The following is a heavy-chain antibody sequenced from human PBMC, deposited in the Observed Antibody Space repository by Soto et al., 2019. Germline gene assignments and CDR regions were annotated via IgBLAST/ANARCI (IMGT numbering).Heavy chain of an antibody. V-gene: IGHV3-23*01. J-gene: IGHJ4*02. Sequence: PGGSLRLSCAASGFTFSSYAMSWVRQAPGKGLEWVSAISGSGGSTYYADSVKGRFTISRDNSKNTLYLQMNSLRAEDTAVYYCSLQYYDFWSGYYEAVTFDYWGQGTLVTVSS. CDR3: SLQYYDFWSGYYEAVTFDY. CDR1: GFTFSSYA. D-gene: IGHD3-3*01. CDR2: ISGSGGST.